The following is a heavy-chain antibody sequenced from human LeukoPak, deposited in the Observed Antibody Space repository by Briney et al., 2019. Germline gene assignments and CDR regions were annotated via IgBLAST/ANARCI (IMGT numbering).Heavy chain of an antibody. CDR2: ITSSNSYT. V-gene: IGHV3-11*06. CDR3: ARAYYYGSSGYYNFDY. J-gene: IGHJ4*02. D-gene: IGHD3-22*01. Sequence: PGGSLRLSCAASGFTFSDYYKSWIRQAPGKGLDWVSYITSSNSYTNYADSVKGRFTISRDNAKNSLYLQMNSLRAEDTAVYYCARAYYYGSSGYYNFDYWGQGTLVTVSS. CDR1: GFTFSDYY.